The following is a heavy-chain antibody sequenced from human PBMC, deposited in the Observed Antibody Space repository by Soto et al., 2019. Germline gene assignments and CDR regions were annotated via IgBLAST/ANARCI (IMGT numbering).Heavy chain of an antibody. Sequence: QVQLVQSGAEVKKPGASVKVSCKASGYTFTSYGISWVRQAPGQGLEWMGWISAYNGNRNYAQKLQGRVTMTTDTSTSTDYMELRSLRSDDTAVYYCARVACSSTSCYMIDYYYGMDVWGQGTTVTVSS. CDR1: GYTFTSYG. J-gene: IGHJ6*02. CDR2: ISAYNGNR. D-gene: IGHD2-2*02. CDR3: ARVACSSTSCYMIDYYYGMDV. V-gene: IGHV1-18*01.